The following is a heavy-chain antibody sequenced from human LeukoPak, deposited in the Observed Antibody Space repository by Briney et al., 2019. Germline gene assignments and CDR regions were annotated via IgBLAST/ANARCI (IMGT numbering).Heavy chain of an antibody. V-gene: IGHV4-59*08. CDR3: ARQPGGTAAFDI. D-gene: IGHD1-14*01. CDR1: GASMTDYY. CDR2: SHYSGET. J-gene: IGHJ3*02. Sequence: SETLSFTCTVSGASMTDYYWSWIRQPPGKGLEWIAYSHYSGETKYNPSLKSRITISVDTSKNQFSLKLSSVTAADTAVYFCARQPGGTAAFDIWGQGTTVTVSA.